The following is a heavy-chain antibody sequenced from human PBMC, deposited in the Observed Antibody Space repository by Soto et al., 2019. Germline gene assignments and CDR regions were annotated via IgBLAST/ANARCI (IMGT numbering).Heavy chain of an antibody. CDR1: VGSISSSNW. CDR2: IYHSGST. J-gene: IGHJ6*01. V-gene: IGHV4-4*02. Sequence: WETLSLTCAFSVGSISSSNWWSWVCQPPGKGLEWIGEIYHSGSTNYNPSLKSRVTISVDKSKNQFSLKLSSVTAADTAVYYCARVIITMVRGVIYYYGMEVWGQGTTVSVSS. D-gene: IGHD3-10*01. CDR3: ARVIITMVRGVIYYYGMEV.